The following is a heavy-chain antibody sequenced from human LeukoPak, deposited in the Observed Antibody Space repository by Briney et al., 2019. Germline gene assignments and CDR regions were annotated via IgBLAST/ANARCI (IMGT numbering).Heavy chain of an antibody. CDR2: ISWNSGSI. Sequence: GGSLRLSCAASGFTFDGYAMHWVRQAPGKGLEWLSGISWNSGSIGYADSVKGRFTISRDNAKNSLYLQMNSLRAEDMALYYCAKDLGKIYDAFDIWGQGTMVTVSS. CDR3: AKDLGKIYDAFDI. CDR1: GFTFDGYA. J-gene: IGHJ3*02. V-gene: IGHV3-9*03. D-gene: IGHD1-26*01.